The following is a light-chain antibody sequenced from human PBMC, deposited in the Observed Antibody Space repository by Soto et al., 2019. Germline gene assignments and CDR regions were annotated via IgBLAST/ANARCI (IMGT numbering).Light chain of an antibody. J-gene: IGLJ1*01. Sequence: QSALTQPASVSGSPGQSIAISCTGTSSDVGAYNSVSWYQQYPGKATKLMIHDVSNRPSGVSDRFSGSKSGNTASLTISGLQAEDEADYYCSSYTSSNSYVFGSGTKVTVL. CDR1: SSDVGAYNS. CDR3: SSYTSSNSYV. V-gene: IGLV2-14*01. CDR2: DVS.